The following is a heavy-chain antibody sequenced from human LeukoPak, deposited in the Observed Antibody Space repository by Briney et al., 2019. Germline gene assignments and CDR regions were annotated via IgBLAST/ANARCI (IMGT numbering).Heavy chain of an antibody. CDR2: IIPIFGTA. CDR3: ARDGGYCSGGSCYQPFDY. CDR1: GGTFSSYA. V-gene: IGHV1-69*05. Sequence: ASVTVSCKASGGTFSSYAISWVRQAPGQGLEWMGGIIPIFGTANYAQKFQGRVTITTDESTSTAYMELSSLRSEDTAVYYCARDGGYCSGGSCYQPFDYWGQGTLVTVSS. J-gene: IGHJ4*02. D-gene: IGHD2-15*01.